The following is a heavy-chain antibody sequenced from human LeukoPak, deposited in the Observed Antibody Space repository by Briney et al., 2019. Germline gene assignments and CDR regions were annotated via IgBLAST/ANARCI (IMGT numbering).Heavy chain of an antibody. CDR3: ASQGRGSSITMVRGN. CDR2: IKQDGSEK. Sequence: PGGSLRLSCAASGFTFSSYWMSWVRQAPGKGLEWVANIKQDGSEKYYVDSVKGRFTISRDNSKNTLYLQMNSLRAEDTAVYYCASQGRGSSITMVRGNWGQGTLVTVSS. D-gene: IGHD3-10*01. J-gene: IGHJ4*02. CDR1: GFTFSSYW. V-gene: IGHV3-7*03.